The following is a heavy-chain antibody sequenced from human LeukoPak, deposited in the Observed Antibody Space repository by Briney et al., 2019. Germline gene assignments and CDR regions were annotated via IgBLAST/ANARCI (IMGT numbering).Heavy chain of an antibody. CDR1: GGSFNSFN. D-gene: IGHD5-18*01. CDR3: ASEIENVDTGIEY. Sequence: SVKVSCKASGGSFNSFNINWVRRAPGQGLDWMGRVIPILGMANYAQKFQGRVKITADKSTTTAYMELSSLRSEDTAVYFCASEIENVDTGIEYWGQGTLVTVSS. CDR2: VIPILGMA. V-gene: IGHV1-69*02. J-gene: IGHJ4*02.